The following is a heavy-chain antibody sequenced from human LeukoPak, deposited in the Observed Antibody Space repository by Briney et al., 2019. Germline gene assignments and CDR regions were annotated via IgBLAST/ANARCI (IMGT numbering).Heavy chain of an antibody. CDR3: ARDWAYSSSWYPFQH. CDR1: GGTFSSYG. V-gene: IGHV1-18*01. J-gene: IGHJ1*01. Sequence: ASVKVSCKASGGTFSSYGISWVRQAPGQGLEWMAWISAYNGNTNYAQKLQGRVTMTTDTSTSTAYMELRSLRSDDTAVYYCARDWAYSSSWYPFQHWGQGTLVTVSS. CDR2: ISAYNGNT. D-gene: IGHD6-13*01.